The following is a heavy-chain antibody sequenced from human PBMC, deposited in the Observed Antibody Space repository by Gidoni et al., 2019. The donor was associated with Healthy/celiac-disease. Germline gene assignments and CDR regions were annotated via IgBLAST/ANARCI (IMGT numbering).Heavy chain of an antibody. CDR3: ARDRYDSSGYYPDY. CDR1: GLPFSSYG. CDR2: IWYDGSNK. D-gene: IGHD3-22*01. V-gene: IGHV3-33*01. Sequence: QVQLVESGGGVVQPGRSLRLSCAASGLPFSSYGMHWVRQAPGKGLEWVAVIWYDGSNKYYADSVKGRFTISRDNSKNTLYLQMNSLRAEDTAVYYCARDRYDSSGYYPDYWGQGTLVTVSS. J-gene: IGHJ4*02.